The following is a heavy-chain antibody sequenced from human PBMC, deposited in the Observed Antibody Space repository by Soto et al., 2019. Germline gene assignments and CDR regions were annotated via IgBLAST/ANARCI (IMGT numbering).Heavy chain of an antibody. CDR2: IVVGSGNT. Sequence: SVKVSCKASGFTFTSSAVQWVRQARGQRLEWIGWIVVGSGNTNYAQKFQERVTITRDMSTSTAYMELSSLRSEDTAVYYCAASGDSSSWRRNDYYYYGMDVWGQGTTVTVSS. D-gene: IGHD6-13*01. V-gene: IGHV1-58*01. CDR1: GFTFTSSA. CDR3: AASGDSSSWRRNDYYYYGMDV. J-gene: IGHJ6*02.